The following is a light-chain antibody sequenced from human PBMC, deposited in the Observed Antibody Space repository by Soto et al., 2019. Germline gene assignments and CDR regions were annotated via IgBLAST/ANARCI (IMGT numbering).Light chain of an antibody. J-gene: IGKJ3*01. Sequence: DIQMTQSPSSLSAFIGDRVTITCRTSQSIGNFLNWYQQKPGRAPNLLIYAASSLQSGVPSRFGGSGSGTDFTLTISSLQPEDFATYYCQQSYSTPFTFGPGTRLDIK. CDR1: QSIGNF. CDR3: QQSYSTPFT. CDR2: AAS. V-gene: IGKV1-39*01.